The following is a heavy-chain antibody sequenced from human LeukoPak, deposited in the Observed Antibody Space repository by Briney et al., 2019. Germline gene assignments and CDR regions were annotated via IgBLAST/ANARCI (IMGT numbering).Heavy chain of an antibody. CDR3: ARLGPTLDY. V-gene: IGHV4-39*07. J-gene: IGHJ4*02. CDR2: IYYSGST. D-gene: IGHD2-15*01. CDR1: GGSISSSSYY. Sequence: PSETLSLTCTVSGGSISSSSYYWGWIRQPPGKGLEWIGSIYYSGSTYYNPSLKSRVTISVDTSKNQFSLKLSSVTAADTAVYYCARLGPTLDYWGQGTLVTVSS.